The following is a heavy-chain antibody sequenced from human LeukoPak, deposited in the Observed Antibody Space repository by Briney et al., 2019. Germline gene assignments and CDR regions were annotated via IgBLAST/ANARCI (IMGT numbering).Heavy chain of an antibody. CDR2: FHYIGST. V-gene: IGHV4-59*08. Sequence: KPSETLSLTCRVSGASVSNYCWSWIRQSPGKGLKWIGIFHYIGSTNYTPSLNSRVTTSIVTSMNQLSLPLVSVTAADTAVYFCARHHDGGPKLRVDFWGLGVLVTVSS. CDR1: GASVSNYC. J-gene: IGHJ4*02. CDR3: ARHHDGGPKLRVDF. D-gene: IGHD2-15*01.